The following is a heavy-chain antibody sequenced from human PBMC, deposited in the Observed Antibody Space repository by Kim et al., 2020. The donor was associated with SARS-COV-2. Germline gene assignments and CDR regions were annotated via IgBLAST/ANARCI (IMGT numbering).Heavy chain of an antibody. CDR3: TTLQDY. V-gene: IGHV3-15*01. CDR2: EAVST. D-gene: IGHD4-4*01. Sequence: EAVSTDYAAPVKGRFTISRDDSKNTLYLQMNSLKTEDTAVYYCTTLQDYWGQGTLVTVSS. J-gene: IGHJ4*02.